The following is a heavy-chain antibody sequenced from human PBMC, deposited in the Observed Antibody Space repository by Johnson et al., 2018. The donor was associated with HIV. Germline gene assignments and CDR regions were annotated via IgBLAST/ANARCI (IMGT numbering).Heavy chain of an antibody. D-gene: IGHD3-22*01. Sequence: EVHLVESGGGLVQPGGSLRLSCAVSGFTFSNYAMSWVRQAPGKWLEWFSSISGSGGSKYYADSAKGRFTISRDNSKNTLYLQMNSLRAEDTAVHYCAKVRYYDRDAFDIWGQGTMVTVSS. CDR2: ISGSGGSK. CDR1: GFTFSNYA. J-gene: IGHJ3*02. V-gene: IGHV3-23*04. CDR3: AKVRYYDRDAFDI.